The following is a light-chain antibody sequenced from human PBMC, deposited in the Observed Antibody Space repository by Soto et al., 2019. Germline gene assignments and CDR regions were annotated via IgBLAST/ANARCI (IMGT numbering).Light chain of an antibody. J-gene: IGKJ1*01. V-gene: IGKV1-5*03. CDR1: QSISSW. CDR2: KAS. CDR3: QQSYSYPWR. Sequence: DIQMTQSPSTLSASVGDRVTITCRASQSISSWLAWYQQKPGKAPKLLINKASSLESGVPSRFSGSGSGTEFTLTISSLQPDDFATYYCQQSYSYPWRFGQGTKVEIK.